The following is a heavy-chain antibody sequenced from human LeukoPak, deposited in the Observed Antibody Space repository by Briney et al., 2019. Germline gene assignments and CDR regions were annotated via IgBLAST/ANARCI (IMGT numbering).Heavy chain of an antibody. J-gene: IGHJ5*02. V-gene: IGHV1-18*01. CDR2: ISAYNGNT. CDR3: ARLADSRFDNWFDP. D-gene: IGHD6-13*01. Sequence: ASVKVSCKASGYTFTSYGISWVRQAPGQGLEWMGWISAYNGNTNYAQKLQGRVTMTTDTSTSTAYMELRSLRSDDTAVYYCARLADSRFDNWFDPWGQGTLVTVSS. CDR1: GYTFTSYG.